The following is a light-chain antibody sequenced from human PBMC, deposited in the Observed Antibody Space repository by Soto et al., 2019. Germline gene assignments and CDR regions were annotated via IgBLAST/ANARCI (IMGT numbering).Light chain of an antibody. CDR1: QSISNH. Sequence: EIVLTQSPATLSLSPGERATLSCRASQSISNHLAWFQQKPGQAPRLLIYATSNRATGIPARFSGSGSGTDFTLTISSLEPADVAVYYCQQRSNWPRYTFGQGTKLEIK. V-gene: IGKV3-11*01. CDR3: QQRSNWPRYT. J-gene: IGKJ2*01. CDR2: ATS.